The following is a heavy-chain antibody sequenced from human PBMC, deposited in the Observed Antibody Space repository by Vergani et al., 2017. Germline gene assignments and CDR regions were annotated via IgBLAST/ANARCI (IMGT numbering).Heavy chain of an antibody. V-gene: IGHV4-34*01. CDR1: GGSFSGYY. CDR3: ARTLQLWKKFDY. D-gene: IGHD5-18*01. CDR2: INHSGST. J-gene: IGHJ4*02. Sequence: QVQLQQWGAGLLKPSETLSLTCAVYGGSFSGYYWSWIRQPPGKGLEWIGEINHSGSTNYNPSLKSRVTISVDTSKNQCSLKLSSVTAADTAVYYCARTLQLWKKFDYWGQGTLVTVSS.